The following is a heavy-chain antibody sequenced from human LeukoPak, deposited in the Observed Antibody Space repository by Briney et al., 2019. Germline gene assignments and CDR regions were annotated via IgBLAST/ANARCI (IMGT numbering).Heavy chain of an antibody. CDR1: GGSISNYD. V-gene: IGHV4-59*01. CDR3: ARVGAAMDNFDY. D-gene: IGHD5-18*01. J-gene: IGHJ4*02. Sequence: SETLSLTCTVSGGSISNYDWSWIRQFPGKGRGWTGYIHNSGSTNYNPSLKSRVTISKDTSKNQFSLKLSSVTAADTAVYYCARVGAAMDNFDYWGQGTLVTV. CDR2: IHNSGST.